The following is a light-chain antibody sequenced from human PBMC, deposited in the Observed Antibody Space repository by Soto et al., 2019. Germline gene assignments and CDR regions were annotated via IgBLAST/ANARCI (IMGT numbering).Light chain of an antibody. CDR2: DVS. Sequence: QSVLTQPRSVSGSPGQSVTISCTGTSSNVGGYNYVTWYQQHPGKAPKLMIYDVSKRPSGVPDRFSGSKSGNTVSLTISGLQAEDEADYYCCSYAGSYTVVFGGGTKLTVL. CDR1: SSNVGGYNY. V-gene: IGLV2-11*01. J-gene: IGLJ2*01. CDR3: CSYAGSYTVV.